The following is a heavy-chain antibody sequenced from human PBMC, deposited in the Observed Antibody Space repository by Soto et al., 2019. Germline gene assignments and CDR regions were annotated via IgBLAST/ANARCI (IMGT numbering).Heavy chain of an antibody. J-gene: IGHJ4*02. V-gene: IGHV4-34*01. CDR1: GGSFSGYY. Sequence: QVQLQQWGAGLLKPSETLALTCAVYGGSFSGYYWNWIRQPPGKGLEWIGEINHSGSTNYNPSLKSRVTISVDTSKNQFSLKLSSVTAADTAVYYCARGGAGGLIATAVPRGYWGQGTLVTVSS. CDR2: INHSGST. CDR3: ARGGAGGLIATAVPRGY. D-gene: IGHD6-13*01.